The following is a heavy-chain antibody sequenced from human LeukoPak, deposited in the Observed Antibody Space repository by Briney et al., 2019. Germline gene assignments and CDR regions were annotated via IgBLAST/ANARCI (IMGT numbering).Heavy chain of an antibody. CDR3: ARGQSDAFDI. J-gene: IGHJ3*02. Sequence: SQTLSLTCTVSDGSIGSGDYYWSWIRQPPGKGLEWIGYIYDSGSAYYNPSLKSRVTISVDTSKNQLSLKLSSVTAADTAVYYCARGQSDAFDIWGQGTMVTVSS. CDR2: IYDSGSA. V-gene: IGHV4-30-4*01. CDR1: DGSIGSGDYY.